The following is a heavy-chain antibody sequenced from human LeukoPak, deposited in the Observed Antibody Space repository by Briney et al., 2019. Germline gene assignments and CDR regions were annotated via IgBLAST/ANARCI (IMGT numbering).Heavy chain of an antibody. J-gene: IGHJ4*02. V-gene: IGHV1-18*01. CDR2: ISAYNGNT. CDR1: GYTFTSYG. Sequence: GASVKVSCKASGYTFTSYGISWVRQAPGQGLEWMGWISAYNGNTNYAQKPQGRVTMTTDTSTSTAYMELRSLRSDDTAVYYCARDGARYCSGGSCYSAGIDRDYWGQGTLVTVSS. D-gene: IGHD2-15*01. CDR3: ARDGARYCSGGSCYSAGIDRDY.